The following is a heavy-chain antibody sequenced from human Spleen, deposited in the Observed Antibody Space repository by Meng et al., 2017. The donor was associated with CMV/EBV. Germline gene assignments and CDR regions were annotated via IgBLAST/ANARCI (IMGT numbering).Heavy chain of an antibody. CDR2: ISAYNGNT. CDR3: ARGKSIAAAGYFDY. Sequence: ASVKVSCKASGGTFSSYAISWVRQAPGQGLEWMGWISAYNGNTNYAQKLQGRVTMTTDTPTSTAYMELRSLRSDDTAVYYCARGKSIAAAGYFDYWGQGTLVTVSS. D-gene: IGHD6-13*01. J-gene: IGHJ4*02. V-gene: IGHV1-18*01. CDR1: GGTFSSYA.